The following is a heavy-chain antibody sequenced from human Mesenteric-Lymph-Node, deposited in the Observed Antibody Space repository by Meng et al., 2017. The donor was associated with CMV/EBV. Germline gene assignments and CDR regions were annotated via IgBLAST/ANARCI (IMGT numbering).Heavy chain of an antibody. CDR2: ISGSGGST. CDR3: AKDLEGSRYYDWLLPLDS. Sequence: GGSLRLSCAASGFTFSSYAMSWVRQAPGKGLEWVSAISGSGGSTYYADSVKGRFTISRDNSENTLHLQMSSLRAEDSAVYYCAKDLEGSRYYDWLLPLDSWGQGILVTVSS. V-gene: IGHV3-23*01. J-gene: IGHJ4*02. CDR1: GFTFSSYA. D-gene: IGHD3-9*01.